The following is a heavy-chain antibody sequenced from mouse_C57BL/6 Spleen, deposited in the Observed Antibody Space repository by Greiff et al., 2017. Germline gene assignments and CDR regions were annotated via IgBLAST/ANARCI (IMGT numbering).Heavy chain of an antibody. CDR3: ARDYGSSYQAWVAY. Sequence: QVHVKQPGAELVKPGASVKMSCKASGYTFTSYWITWVKQRPGQGLEWIGDIYPGSGSTNYNEKFKSKATLSVDTSSSTAYMQLSSLTSEDSAVXYCARDYGSSYQAWVAYWGQGTLVTVSA. CDR1: GYTFTSYW. V-gene: IGHV1-55*01. J-gene: IGHJ3*01. D-gene: IGHD1-1*01. CDR2: IYPGSGST.